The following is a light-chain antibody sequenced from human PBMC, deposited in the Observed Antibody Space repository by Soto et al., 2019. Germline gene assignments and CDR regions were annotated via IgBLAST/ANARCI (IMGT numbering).Light chain of an antibody. J-gene: IGKJ2*01. CDR3: QQRNNWPRNT. Sequence: EIVLTQSPATVSLSPGERATLSCRASQIVSRHLAWYQQKPGQAPSLLIYDISNRDTGVPARFSGSGSGTDVTLTIRSLEPEESAVYYCQQRNNWPRNTFGQGTKLEIK. V-gene: IGKV3-11*01. CDR1: QIVSRH. CDR2: DIS.